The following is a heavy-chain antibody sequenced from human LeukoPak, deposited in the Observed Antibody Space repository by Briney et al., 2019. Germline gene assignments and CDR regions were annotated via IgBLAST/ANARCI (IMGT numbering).Heavy chain of an antibody. CDR2: INHSGST. V-gene: IGHV4-4*02. J-gene: IGHJ3*02. CDR1: GGSISSSNW. D-gene: IGHD6-6*01. Sequence: SETLSLTCAVSGGSISSSNWWSWVRQPPGKGLEWIGGINHSGSTNYNPSLKSRVTISVDTSKNQFSLKLSSVTAADTAVYYCARASSSKAFDIWGQGTMVTVSS. CDR3: ARASSSKAFDI.